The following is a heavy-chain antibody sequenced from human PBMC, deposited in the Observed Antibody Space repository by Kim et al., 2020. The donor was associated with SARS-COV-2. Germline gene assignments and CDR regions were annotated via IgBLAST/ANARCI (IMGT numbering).Heavy chain of an antibody. D-gene: IGHD3-10*01. V-gene: IGHV3-11*04. CDR1: GFTFSDYY. CDR2: ISSSGSTI. J-gene: IGHJ4*02. Sequence: GGSLRLSCAASGFTFSDYYMSWIRQAPGKGREGVSYISSSGSTINYADSVKGRFTNSRDNAKNSLYLQMNSLRAEDAAVDYCASSWIMVRGGNYWGKGTLVTVSS. CDR3: ASSWIMVRGGNY.